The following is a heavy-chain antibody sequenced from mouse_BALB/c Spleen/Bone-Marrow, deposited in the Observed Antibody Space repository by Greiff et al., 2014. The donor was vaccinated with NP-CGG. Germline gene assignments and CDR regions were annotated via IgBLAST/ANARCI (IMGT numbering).Heavy chain of an antibody. CDR1: GYTFNDYY. CDR3: ARGLAGPN. J-gene: IGHJ2*02. D-gene: IGHD4-1*01. CDR2: INPNNGDT. Sequence: EVQLQQSGPDLVKPGASVKMSCKASGYTFNDYYMKWVKQSPGKSLEWIGDINPNNGDTFYNQKFKGKATLTVAKSSSTAYMQLNSLKSEDSAVYYCARGLAGPNWGQGTSLTVSS. V-gene: IGHV1-26*01.